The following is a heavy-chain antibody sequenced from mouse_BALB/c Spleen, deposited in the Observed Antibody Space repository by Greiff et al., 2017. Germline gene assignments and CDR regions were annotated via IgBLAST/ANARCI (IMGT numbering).Heavy chain of an antibody. CDR3: AREGSMITGY. Sequence: EVQLQQSGPGLVKPSQSLSLTCSVTGYSITSGYYWNWIRQFPGNKLEWMGYISYDGSNNYNPSLKNRISITRDTSKNQFFLKLNSVTTEDTATYYCAREGSMITGYWGQGTTLTVSS. J-gene: IGHJ2*01. CDR1: GYSITSGYY. D-gene: IGHD2-4*01. CDR2: ISYDGSN. V-gene: IGHV3-6*02.